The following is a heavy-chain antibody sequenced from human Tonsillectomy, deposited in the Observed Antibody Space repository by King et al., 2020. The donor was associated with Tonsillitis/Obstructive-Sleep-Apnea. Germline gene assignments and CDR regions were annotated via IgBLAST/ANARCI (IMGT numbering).Heavy chain of an antibody. D-gene: IGHD6-6*01. CDR3: ARDGPPEVLSSSLPGYYFDY. Sequence: VQLVESGGGVVQPGRSLRLSCSSSGFTFSSYGMHWVRQAPGKGLEWVAVIWYDGSNKYYADSVKGRFTISRDNSKNTLYLQMNSLRAADTAVYYCARDGPPEVLSSSLPGYYFDYWGQGTLVTVSS. CDR2: IWYDGSNK. J-gene: IGHJ4*02. V-gene: IGHV3-33*01. CDR1: GFTFSSYG.